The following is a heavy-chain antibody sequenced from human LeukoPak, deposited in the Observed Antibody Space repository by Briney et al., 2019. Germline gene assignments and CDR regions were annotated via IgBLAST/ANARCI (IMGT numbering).Heavy chain of an antibody. CDR2: ITASSTSM. J-gene: IGHJ4*02. CDR3: AAYETQRYSSGWWVFDY. Sequence: GGSLRLSCAASGFTFSSYSMSWVRQAPGKGLEWVSSITASSTSMYYPDSLKGRFTISRDNAKNSLYLQMNSLRSEDTAVYYCAAYETQRYSSGWWVFDYWGQGTLVTVSS. CDR1: GFTFSSYS. V-gene: IGHV3-21*04. D-gene: IGHD6-19*01.